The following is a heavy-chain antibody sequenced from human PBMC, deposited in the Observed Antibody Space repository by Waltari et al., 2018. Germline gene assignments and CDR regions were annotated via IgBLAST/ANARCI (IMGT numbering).Heavy chain of an antibody. J-gene: IGHJ4*02. Sequence: QVQLVQSGPEVKKPGASVKVSCKTSGYNFVGYGISWVRQAPGQGLEWMGYSTTYNGKAKYAEKFQGRLTLTTDTSTITAYLEVRSLTPDDTAVYYCARDRIRKDFWGQGALVTVSS. CDR1: GYNFVGYG. V-gene: IGHV1-18*01. CDR2: STTYNGKA. CDR3: ARDRIRKDF. D-gene: IGHD3-10*01.